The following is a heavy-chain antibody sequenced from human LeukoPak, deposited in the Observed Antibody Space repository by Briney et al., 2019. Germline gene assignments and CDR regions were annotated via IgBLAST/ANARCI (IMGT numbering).Heavy chain of an antibody. Sequence: GESLKISCKASGYTFSSYWIAWVRQMPGKGVEWMGMIFPTDSDTRYSPSFQGQVTISADKSIPTAYLHWSSLKASDTAIYYCARSYGGYDSWGRRTPVIVS. CDR2: IFPTDSDT. V-gene: IGHV5-51*01. CDR1: GYTFSSYW. J-gene: IGHJ5*01. D-gene: IGHD4-17*01. CDR3: ARSYGGYDS.